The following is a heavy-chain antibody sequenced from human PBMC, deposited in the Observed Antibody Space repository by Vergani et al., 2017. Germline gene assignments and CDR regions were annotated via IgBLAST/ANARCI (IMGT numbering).Heavy chain of an antibody. V-gene: IGHV4-59*08. CDR3: ARGVYANDCYGMDV. J-gene: IGHJ6*02. D-gene: IGHD2-8*01. Sequence: QVQLQESGPGLVKPSETLSLTCTVFGCPISSYYWSWILQPPGKGLEWIGYIHYSGSTNNIPSLKSRVTISVDTSKNQFSLKLSSVTAADTAGYYCARGVYANDCYGMDVWGQGTTVTVSS. CDR2: IHYSGST. CDR1: GCPISSYY.